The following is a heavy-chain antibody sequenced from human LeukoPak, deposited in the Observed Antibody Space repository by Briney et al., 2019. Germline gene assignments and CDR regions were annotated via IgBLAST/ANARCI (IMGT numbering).Heavy chain of an antibody. CDR2: IYSTGST. Sequence: PSETLSLTCTVSGGSISSYYWSWIRQPAGKGLEWIGRIYSTGSTNYNPSLKSRVTISVDTSKNQFSLRLTSMTAADTAVYFCARGRISNWGFEGTLFDAWGQGVLVTVSS. J-gene: IGHJ4*02. CDR1: GGSISSYY. D-gene: IGHD7-27*01. V-gene: IGHV4-4*07. CDR3: ARGRISNWGFEGTLFDA.